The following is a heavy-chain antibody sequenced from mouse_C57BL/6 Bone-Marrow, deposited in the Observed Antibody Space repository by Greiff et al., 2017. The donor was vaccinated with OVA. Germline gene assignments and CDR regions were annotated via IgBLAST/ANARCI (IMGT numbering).Heavy chain of an antibody. Sequence: EVQLQQSGGGLVKPGGSLKLSCAASGFTFSSYAMSWVRQTPEKRLEWVATISDGGSYTYYPDNVKGRFTISRDNAKNNLYLQMSHLKSEDTAMYYCAREDYGSSYLYWYFDVWGTGTTVTVSS. J-gene: IGHJ1*03. D-gene: IGHD1-1*01. CDR2: ISDGGSYT. CDR3: AREDYGSSYLYWYFDV. CDR1: GFTFSSYA. V-gene: IGHV5-4*01.